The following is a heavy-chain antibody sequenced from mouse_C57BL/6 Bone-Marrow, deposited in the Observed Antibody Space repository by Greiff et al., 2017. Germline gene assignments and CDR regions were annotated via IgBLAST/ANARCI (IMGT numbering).Heavy chain of an antibody. Sequence: QVQLQQPGPELVKPGASVTISCKASGYAFSSSWLHWVKQRPGPGLEWIGRIYPGDGETNYNGKFKGKATLTADKSSSTAYMQLSSLTSEDSAVYVCATYYYGSSAYFDVWGTGTTVTVSS. CDR2: IYPGDGET. CDR3: ATYYYGSSAYFDV. V-gene: IGHV1-82*01. J-gene: IGHJ1*03. CDR1: GYAFSSSW. D-gene: IGHD1-1*01.